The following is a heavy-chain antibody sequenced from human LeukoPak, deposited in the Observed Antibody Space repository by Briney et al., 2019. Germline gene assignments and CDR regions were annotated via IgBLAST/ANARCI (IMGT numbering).Heavy chain of an antibody. V-gene: IGHV2-5*01. J-gene: IGHJ3*02. Sequence: SGPTLVNPPQTLTLTCPFSGFSLRTRGMYVGWIRQPPGKALEWLALIYWNDNKRYSPSLKSRLTITKDTSKNQVVLTMTNMDPVDTATYYCAHRNSDYRAFDIWGQGTMVTVSS. D-gene: IGHD4-11*01. CDR3: AHRNSDYRAFDI. CDR1: GFSLRTRGMY. CDR2: IYWNDNK.